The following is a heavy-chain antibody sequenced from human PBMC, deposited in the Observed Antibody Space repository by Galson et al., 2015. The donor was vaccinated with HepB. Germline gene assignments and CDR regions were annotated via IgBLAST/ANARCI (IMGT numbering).Heavy chain of an antibody. CDR3: ARGAVVAVVDATQNNWFDP. Sequence: SVKVSCKASGYTFSSYSITWVRQAPGQGLEWMGWISAYNRKTDYARHLQGRVTMTTDTSTSTAYMELRSLRSDDTAVYYCARGAVVAVVDATQNNWFDPCGQGTLVSVSS. V-gene: IGHV1-18*01. J-gene: IGHJ5*02. CDR2: ISAYNRKT. D-gene: IGHD2-15*01. CDR1: GYTFSSYS.